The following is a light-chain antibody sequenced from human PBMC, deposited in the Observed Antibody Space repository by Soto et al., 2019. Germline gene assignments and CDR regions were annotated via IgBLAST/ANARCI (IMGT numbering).Light chain of an antibody. V-gene: IGKV3-15*01. CDR3: KQYNNWPPGEVT. Sequence: EIVMTQSPATLSVSPGERATLSCRASQSVSSNLAWYQQKPGQAPRLLIYGASTRAPGIPARFSGSGSGTEFTLTISSLQSEDFAVYYCKQYNNWPPGEVTFGPGTKVDIK. J-gene: IGKJ3*01. CDR1: QSVSSN. CDR2: GAS.